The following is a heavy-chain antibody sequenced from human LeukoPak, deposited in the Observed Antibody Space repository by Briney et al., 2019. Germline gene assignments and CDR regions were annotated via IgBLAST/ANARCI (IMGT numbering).Heavy chain of an antibody. Sequence: GESLKTSCQGPGYSFTSYWIGWVRQIPGKGLEWTGIIYPGDSDTTYSPSFQGQVTLSADKSISTAYLQWGSLKASDTAMYYCARSHGIYYVDYWGQGTPVTVSS. J-gene: IGHJ4*02. V-gene: IGHV5-51*01. CDR3: ARSHGIYYVDY. CDR1: GYSFTSYW. CDR2: IYPGDSDT. D-gene: IGHD1-26*01.